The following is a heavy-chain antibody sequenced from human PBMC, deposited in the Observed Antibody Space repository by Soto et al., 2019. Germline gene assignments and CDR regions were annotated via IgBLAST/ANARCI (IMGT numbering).Heavy chain of an antibody. CDR3: AGGDDYGDYVPFFDY. CDR1: GGSFSGYY. V-gene: IGHV4-34*01. Sequence: QVQLQQWGAGLLKPSETLSLTCAVYGGSFSGYYWSWIRQPPGKGLEWIGEINHSGSTNYNPSLKRRVTISVDTSKNQFSLKLSSVTAADTAVYYCAGGDDYGDYVPFFDYWGQGTLVTVSS. J-gene: IGHJ4*02. CDR2: INHSGST. D-gene: IGHD4-17*01.